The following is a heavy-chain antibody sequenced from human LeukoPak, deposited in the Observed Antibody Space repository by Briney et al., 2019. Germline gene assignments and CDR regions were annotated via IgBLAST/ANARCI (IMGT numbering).Heavy chain of an antibody. V-gene: IGHV3-30*18. CDR1: GFSFISYG. CDR2: ISDDGRNK. D-gene: IGHD4-17*01. CDR3: AKRPSDYGDYVTYFDY. Sequence: GGSLRLSCAASGFSFISYGMHWVRQAPGKGLEWVGVISDDGRNKKYADSVKGRFTISRDNSKDTLYLQMNSLRDEATAVYYCAKRPSDYGDYVTYFDYWGQGTLVTVSS. J-gene: IGHJ4*02.